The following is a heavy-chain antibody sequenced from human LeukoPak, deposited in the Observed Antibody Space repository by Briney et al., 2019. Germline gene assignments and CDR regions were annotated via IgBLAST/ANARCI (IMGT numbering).Heavy chain of an antibody. CDR2: IFYSWST. V-gene: IGHV4-39*06. J-gene: IGHJ4*02. D-gene: IGHD2-2*01. Sequence: SETLSLTCTASGGSISSNHYYWGWVRQPPGQGLEWIGSIFYSWSTYFNPFRESRVSISVDTSKNQFALKLNSMSAADTAVYYCVSIYCSSASCPFDYWGEGTLVTVSS. CDR3: VSIYCSSASCPFDY. CDR1: GGSISSNHYY.